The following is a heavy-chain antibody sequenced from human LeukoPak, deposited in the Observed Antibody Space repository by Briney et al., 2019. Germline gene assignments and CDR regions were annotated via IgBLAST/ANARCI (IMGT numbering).Heavy chain of an antibody. D-gene: IGHD3-10*01. CDR3: ARNLLWFGELRPAFDI. CDR1: GFTFSSYS. V-gene: IGHV4-34*01. CDR2: INHSGST. J-gene: IGHJ3*02. Sequence: GSLRLSCAASGFTFSSYSMNWVRQAPGKGLEWIGEINHSGSTNYNPSLKSRVTISVDTSKNQFSLKLSSVTAADTAVYYCARNLLWFGELRPAFDIWGQGTMVTVSS.